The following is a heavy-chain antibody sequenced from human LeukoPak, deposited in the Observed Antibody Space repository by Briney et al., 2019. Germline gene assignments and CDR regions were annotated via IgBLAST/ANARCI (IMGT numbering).Heavy chain of an antibody. J-gene: IGHJ6*02. CDR3: ARGPEIQLWLPHYYYYGMDV. Sequence: SETLSLTCTVSGGSISSYYWSWIRQPPGKGLEWIGYIYYSGSTNYNPSLKSRVTISGDTSKNQFSLKLSSVTAADTAVYYCARGPEIQLWLPHYYYYGMDVWGQGTTVTVSS. V-gene: IGHV4-59*12. CDR2: IYYSGST. CDR1: GGSISSYY. D-gene: IGHD5-18*01.